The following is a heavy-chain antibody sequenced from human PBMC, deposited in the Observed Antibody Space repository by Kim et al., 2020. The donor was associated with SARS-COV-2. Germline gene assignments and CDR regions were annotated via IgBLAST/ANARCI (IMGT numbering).Heavy chain of an antibody. D-gene: IGHD6-19*01. J-gene: IGHJ4*02. CDR2: INHSGST. Sequence: SETLSLTCAVYGGSFSGYYWSWIRQPPGKGLEWIGEINHSGSTNYNPSLKSRVTISVDTSKNQFSLKLSSVTAADTAVYYCARWGGYSSGWRCNYWGQGTRVTVSA. CDR3: ARWGGYSSGWRCNY. CDR1: GGSFSGYY. V-gene: IGHV4-34*01.